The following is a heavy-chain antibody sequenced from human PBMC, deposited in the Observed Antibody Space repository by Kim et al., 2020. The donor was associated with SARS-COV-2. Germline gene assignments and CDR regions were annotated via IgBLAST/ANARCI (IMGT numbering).Heavy chain of an antibody. D-gene: IGHD3-16*01. CDR2: INGDGRST. J-gene: IGHJ4*02. Sequence: GGSLRLSCAASGFTFSRYWMHWVRQAPGKGLVWVSHINGDGRSTSYADSVKGRVTISRDNAKNTLNLQMNSLRAEDTAVYYCARGGSGSLDYWGQGTLVT. CDR1: GFTFSRYW. V-gene: IGHV3-74*01. CDR3: ARGGSGSLDY.